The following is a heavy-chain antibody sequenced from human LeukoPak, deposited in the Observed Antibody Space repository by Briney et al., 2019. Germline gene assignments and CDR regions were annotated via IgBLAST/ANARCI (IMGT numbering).Heavy chain of an antibody. CDR2: ISGSGVTT. D-gene: IGHD3-9*01. J-gene: IGHJ6*03. V-gene: IGHV3-23*01. Sequence: GGSLRLSCAASGFTFRSYAMSWVRQAPGKGLEWVSAISGSGVTTYFADSVKGRFTISRDNSKNTLYLQMNSLRAEDTAVYYCAKNVREADWYYYYMDVWGKGTTVTVSS. CDR1: GFTFRSYA. CDR3: AKNVREADWYYYYMDV.